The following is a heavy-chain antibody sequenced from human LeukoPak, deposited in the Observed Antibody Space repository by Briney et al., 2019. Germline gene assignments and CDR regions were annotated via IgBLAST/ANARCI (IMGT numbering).Heavy chain of an antibody. V-gene: IGHV1-18*01. CDR3: ARYCSSTSCYYYFDY. CDR1: GYTFTSYG. Sequence: ASVKVSCKASGYTFTSYGISWVRQAPGQGLEWMGWISAYNGNTNYAQKLQGRVTMTTDTSTSTAYMELRSLRSGDTAVYYCARYCSSTSCYYYFDYWGQGTLVTVSS. D-gene: IGHD2-2*01. CDR2: ISAYNGNT. J-gene: IGHJ4*02.